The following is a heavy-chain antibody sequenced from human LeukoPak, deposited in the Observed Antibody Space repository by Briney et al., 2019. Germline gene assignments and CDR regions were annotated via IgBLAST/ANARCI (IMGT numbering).Heavy chain of an antibody. Sequence: GGSLRLSCAASGFTFKDYTMNWVHQSLGKGLQWVSYVSFGSSYISYADSLKGRFTISRDDAKSSVYLEMTSLRTDDTAVYYCARASTEYAVTDGFDTWGPGTLVTVSS. D-gene: IGHD4-17*01. CDR2: VSFGSSYI. V-gene: IGHV3-21*06. J-gene: IGHJ5*02. CDR1: GFTFKDYT. CDR3: ARASTEYAVTDGFDT.